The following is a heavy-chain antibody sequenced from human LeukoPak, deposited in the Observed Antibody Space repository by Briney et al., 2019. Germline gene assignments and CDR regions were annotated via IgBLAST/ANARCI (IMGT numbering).Heavy chain of an antibody. CDR3: ARHVQYHIVVVPAAPTVFDY. CDR1: GGSISSSSYY. D-gene: IGHD2-2*01. Sequence: PSETLSLTCTVSGGSISSSSYYWGWIRQPPGKGLEWIGSNYYSGSTYYNPSLKSRVTISVDTSKNQFSLKLSSVTAADTAVYYCARHVQYHIVVVPAAPTVFDYWGQGTLVTVSS. J-gene: IGHJ4*02. V-gene: IGHV4-39*01. CDR2: NYYSGST.